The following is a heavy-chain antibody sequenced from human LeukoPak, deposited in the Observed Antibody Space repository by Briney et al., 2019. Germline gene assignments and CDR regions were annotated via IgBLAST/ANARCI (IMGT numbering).Heavy chain of an antibody. CDR3: ARADGGSSWYSVDY. CDR2: IYTSGST. Sequence: PSETLSLTCTVSGGSISSGSYYWSWIRQPAGKGLEWIGRIYTSGSTNYNPSLKSRVTMSVDTSKNQFSLKLSSVTAADTAVYYCARADGGSSWYSVDYWGQGTLVTVSS. CDR1: GGSISSGSYY. D-gene: IGHD6-13*01. J-gene: IGHJ4*02. V-gene: IGHV4-61*02.